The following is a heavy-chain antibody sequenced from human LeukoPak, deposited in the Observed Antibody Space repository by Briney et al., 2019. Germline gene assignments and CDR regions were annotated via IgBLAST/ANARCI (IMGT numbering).Heavy chain of an antibody. V-gene: IGHV3-30-3*01. Sequence: PGGSLRLSCAASGFTLSSYAMHWVRQAPGKGLERVAVISYDGSNKYYADSVKGRFTISRDNSKNTLYLQMNSLRAEDTAVYYCARDKVDGDYGMYYFDYWGQGTLVTVSS. CDR1: GFTLSSYA. CDR2: ISYDGSNK. CDR3: ARDKVDGDYGMYYFDY. D-gene: IGHD4-17*01. J-gene: IGHJ4*02.